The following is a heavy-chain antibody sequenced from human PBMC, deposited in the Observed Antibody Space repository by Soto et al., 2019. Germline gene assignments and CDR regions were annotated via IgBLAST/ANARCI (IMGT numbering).Heavy chain of an antibody. J-gene: IGHJ5*02. CDR1: GGSISSYY. D-gene: IGHD3-10*01. CDR2: IYYSGST. Sequence: SETLSLTCTVSGGSISSYYWGWIRQPPGKGLEWIGYIYYSGSTNYNPSLKSRVTISVDTSKNQFSPKLSSVTAADTAVYYCARGRKYYYGSGSYYPWFDPWGQGTLVTVSS. V-gene: IGHV4-59*01. CDR3: ARGRKYYYGSGSYYPWFDP.